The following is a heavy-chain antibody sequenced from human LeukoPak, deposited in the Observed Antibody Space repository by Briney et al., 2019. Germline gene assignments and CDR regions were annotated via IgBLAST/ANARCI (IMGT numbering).Heavy chain of an antibody. Sequence: PSETLSLTCAVYGGSFSGYYWSWIRQPPGKGLEWIGEINHSGGTNYNPSLKSRVTISVDTSKNQFSLKLSSVTAADTAVYYCARETRSTIFGVVMKAYFDYWGQGTLVTVSS. D-gene: IGHD3-3*01. CDR3: ARETRSTIFGVVMKAYFDY. CDR1: GGSFSGYY. CDR2: INHSGGT. J-gene: IGHJ4*02. V-gene: IGHV4-34*01.